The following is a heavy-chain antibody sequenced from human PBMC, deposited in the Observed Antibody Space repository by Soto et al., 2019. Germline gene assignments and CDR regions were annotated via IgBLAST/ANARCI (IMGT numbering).Heavy chain of an antibody. CDR3: ARVLYGEPYYYYGMDV. Sequence: ASVKVSCKASGYTFTSYGIRWVRQAPGQGLEWMGWISAYNGNTNYAQKLQGRVTMTTDTSTSTAYMELRSLRSDDTAVYYCARVLYGEPYYYYGMDVWGQGTTVTVSS. D-gene: IGHD4-17*01. J-gene: IGHJ6*02. CDR1: GYTFTSYG. CDR2: ISAYNGNT. V-gene: IGHV1-18*04.